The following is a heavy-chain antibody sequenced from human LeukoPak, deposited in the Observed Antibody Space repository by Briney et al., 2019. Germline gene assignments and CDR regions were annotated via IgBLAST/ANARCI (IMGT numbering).Heavy chain of an antibody. J-gene: IGHJ4*02. Sequence: SETLSLTCSVSGVSISSGSNYWGWIRQPPGKTLEWIGSIYSSGGTYYNPSLKSRAIILIDTAKNHVYLNLSSVTAADTAVYYCARDRDNYYDSSGLFDYWGQGTLVTVSS. CDR2: IYSSGGT. V-gene: IGHV4-39*07. CDR1: GVSISSGSNY. CDR3: ARDRDNYYDSSGLFDY. D-gene: IGHD3-22*01.